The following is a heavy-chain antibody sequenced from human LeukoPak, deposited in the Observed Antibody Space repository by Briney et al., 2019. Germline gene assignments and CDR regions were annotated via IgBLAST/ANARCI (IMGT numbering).Heavy chain of an antibody. V-gene: IGHV1-69*13. CDR3: ARTSYDYVWGSYRLFDY. D-gene: IGHD3-16*02. Sequence: ASVKVSCKASGGTFSSYAISWVRQAPGQGLEWMGGIIPIFGTANYAQKFQGRVTITADESTSTAYMELSSLRSEDTAVYCCARTSYDYVWGSYRLFDYWGQGTLVTVSS. CDR2: IIPIFGTA. J-gene: IGHJ4*02. CDR1: GGTFSSYA.